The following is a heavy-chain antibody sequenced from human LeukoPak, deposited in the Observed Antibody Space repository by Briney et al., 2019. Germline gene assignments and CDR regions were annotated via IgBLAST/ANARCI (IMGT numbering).Heavy chain of an antibody. V-gene: IGHV4-59*01. CDR2: IYYSGIT. J-gene: IGHJ4*02. D-gene: IGHD1-26*01. CDR3: ARGLLIVGATSFDY. CDR1: GGSISSYY. Sequence: KPSETLSLTCTVSGGSISSYYWSWIRQPPGKGLEWFGYIYYSGITNYNPSLKSRVTMSVDTSKNQFSLKLSSVTAADTAVYFCARGLLIVGATSFDYWGQGTLVTVSS.